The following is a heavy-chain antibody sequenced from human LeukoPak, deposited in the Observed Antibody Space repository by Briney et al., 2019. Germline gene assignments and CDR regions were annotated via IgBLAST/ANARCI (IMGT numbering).Heavy chain of an antibody. CDR3: ARLPGPSDTSGYLDY. J-gene: IGHJ4*02. D-gene: IGHD3-22*01. V-gene: IGHV3-30*03. CDR1: GFTFSSYG. CDR2: ISYDASNK. Sequence: PGGSLRLSCAASGFTFSSYGMHWVRQAPGKGLEWVAVISYDASNKYYADSVKGRFTISRDNSKNTLYLQMNSLRAEDTAVYYCARLPGPSDTSGYLDYWGQGTLVTVSS.